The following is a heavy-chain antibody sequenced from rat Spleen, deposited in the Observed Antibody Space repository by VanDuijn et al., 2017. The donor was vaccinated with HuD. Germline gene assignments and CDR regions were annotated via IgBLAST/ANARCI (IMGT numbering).Heavy chain of an antibody. CDR2: MWSDGGT. Sequence: QVQLKESGPGLVQPSQTLSLTCTVSGFSLTSYHVHWVRQPPGKGLEWMGVMWSDGGTSYNSALKSRLSFNRDTSKSQVFLERNSLQTEDTATYYWARDAYNSGYSFAYWGQGTLVTVSS. CDR3: ARDAYNSGYSFAY. D-gene: IGHD4-3*01. CDR1: GFSLTSYH. V-gene: IGHV2-32*01. J-gene: IGHJ3*01.